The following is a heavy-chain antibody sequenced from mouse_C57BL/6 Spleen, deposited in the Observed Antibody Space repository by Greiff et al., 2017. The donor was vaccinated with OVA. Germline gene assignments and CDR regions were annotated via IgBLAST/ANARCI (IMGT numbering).Heavy chain of an antibody. CDR3: ARRGEGYDGAWFAY. Sequence: VQLQQPGAELVMPGASVKLSCTASGYTFTSSWMHWVKQRPGQGLEWIGDIDPSDSYTNYNQKFKGKSPLTVDKSSRTAYMQLSSLTSEDSAVYDCARRGEGYDGAWFAYWGQGTLVTVSA. J-gene: IGHJ3*01. V-gene: IGHV1-69*01. CDR2: IDPSDSYT. CDR1: GYTFTSSW. D-gene: IGHD2-2*01.